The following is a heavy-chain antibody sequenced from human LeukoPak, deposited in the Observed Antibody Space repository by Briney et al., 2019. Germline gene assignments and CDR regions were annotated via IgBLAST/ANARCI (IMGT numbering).Heavy chain of an antibody. CDR3: ARGIGAYYDFWSGYPDSDWFDP. CDR1: GYTFTSYY. J-gene: IGHJ5*02. CDR2: INPSGGST. Sequence: ASVKASCKASGYTFTSYYMHWVRQPPGQGLEWMGIINPSGGSTTYAQKFHGRITMTRDTSTSTVYMELSSLRSEDTAVYYCARGIGAYYDFWSGYPDSDWFDPWGQGTLVTVSS. D-gene: IGHD3-3*01. V-gene: IGHV1-46*01.